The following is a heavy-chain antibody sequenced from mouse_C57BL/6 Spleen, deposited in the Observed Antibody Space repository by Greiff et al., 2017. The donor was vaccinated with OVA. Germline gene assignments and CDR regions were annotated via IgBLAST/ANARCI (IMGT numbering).Heavy chain of an antibody. V-gene: IGHV1-55*01. CDR3: AREAQADYYYAMDY. CDR1: GYTFTSYW. CDR2: IYPGSGST. J-gene: IGHJ4*01. Sequence: QVQLQQPGAELVIPGASVKLSCKASGYTFTSYWITWVKQRPGQGLEWIGDIYPGSGSTNYNEKFKSKATLTVDTSSSTAYMQLSSLTSEDSAVYYCAREAQADYYYAMDYWGQGTSVTVSS. D-gene: IGHD3-2*02.